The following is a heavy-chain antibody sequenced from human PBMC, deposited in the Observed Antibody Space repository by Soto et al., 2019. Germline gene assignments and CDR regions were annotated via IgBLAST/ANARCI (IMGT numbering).Heavy chain of an antibody. J-gene: IGHJ4*02. V-gene: IGHV3-48*02. CDR3: ARDKADRYCSSTSCFSPLDY. Sequence: EVQLVESGGGLVQPGGSLRLSCAASGFSFSTYSINWVRQAPGKGLEWVSYISGSSDTIHYADSVRGRFTTSRDNAKNSLYLQMNSLRDEDTAVYYCARDKADRYCSSTSCFSPLDYWGQGTLFTVSS. CDR1: GFSFSTYS. D-gene: IGHD2-2*01. CDR2: ISGSSDTI.